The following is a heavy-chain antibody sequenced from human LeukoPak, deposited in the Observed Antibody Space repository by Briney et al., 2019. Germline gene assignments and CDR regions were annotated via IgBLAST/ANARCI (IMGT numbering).Heavy chain of an antibody. CDR1: GFTVSSNY. CDR3: ARGPQRGAAANYYGMDV. Sequence: PGGSLRLSCAASGFTVSSNYMSWVRQAPGKGLEWVSVIYSGGSTYYADSVRGRFTLSRDNAKSTLYLQMNSLRSEDTAVYYCARGPQRGAAANYYGMDVWGQGTTVTVSS. D-gene: IGHD2-2*01. V-gene: IGHV3-66*01. J-gene: IGHJ6*02. CDR2: IYSGGST.